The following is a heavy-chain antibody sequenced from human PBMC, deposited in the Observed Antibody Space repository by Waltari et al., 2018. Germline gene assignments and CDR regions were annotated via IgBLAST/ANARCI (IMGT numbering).Heavy chain of an antibody. CDR2: ISPVLGTA. CDR1: GGTFSSYA. V-gene: IGHV1-69*13. J-gene: IGHJ3*02. D-gene: IGHD5-18*01. Sequence: QVQLVQSGAEVKKPGSSVKVSCKASGGTFSSYAISWVRQAPGQGLEWMGRISPVLGTATYAQKFQGRGTITGDKSTSTAYRGLSSLRSGDTAVYYCARVNTAMATDAFDIWGEGTMVTGSS. CDR3: ARVNTAMATDAFDI.